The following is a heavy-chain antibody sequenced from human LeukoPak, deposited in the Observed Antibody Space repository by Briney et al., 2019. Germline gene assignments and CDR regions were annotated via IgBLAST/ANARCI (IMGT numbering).Heavy chain of an antibody. D-gene: IGHD6-25*01. Sequence: GGSLRLSCAASGFTVSSNYMSWVRQAPGKGLEWVSVIYSGGSTYYADSVKGRFTISRDNSKNTLYLQMNSLRAEDTAVHYYARDQEAAYDYWGQGTLVTVSS. CDR3: ARDQEAAYDY. CDR1: GFTVSSNY. J-gene: IGHJ4*02. CDR2: IYSGGST. V-gene: IGHV3-66*01.